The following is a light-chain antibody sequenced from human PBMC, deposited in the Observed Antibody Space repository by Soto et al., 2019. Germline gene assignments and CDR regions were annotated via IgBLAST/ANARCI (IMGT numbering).Light chain of an antibody. V-gene: IGKV3-20*01. CDR3: HQYGTSPVYS. J-gene: IGKJ2*03. CDR1: HTVKSDY. Sequence: LVLTQSPATLSLSPGERATLSCRASHTVKSDYLAWYQHKPGQPPRLLIYGVSNRATGIPDRFSGSGSGTEFTLSITRLEPEDFVVYYCHQYGTSPVYSFCPGTKLEMK. CDR2: GVS.